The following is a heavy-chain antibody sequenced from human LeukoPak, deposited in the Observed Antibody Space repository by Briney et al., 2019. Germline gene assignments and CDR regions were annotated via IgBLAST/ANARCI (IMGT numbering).Heavy chain of an antibody. Sequence: SETLSLTCDVYGGSYSGYFWSWIRQRPGKGLEWIGEINDSGSTNFNPSLKSRVTVSVDTAKKQFSLKLSSVTAADTAVYYCAIDYSGNSAAFDIWGQGTTVTVSS. V-gene: IGHV4-34*01. J-gene: IGHJ3*02. CDR3: AIDYSGNSAAFDI. D-gene: IGHD4-23*01. CDR1: GGSYSGYF. CDR2: INDSGST.